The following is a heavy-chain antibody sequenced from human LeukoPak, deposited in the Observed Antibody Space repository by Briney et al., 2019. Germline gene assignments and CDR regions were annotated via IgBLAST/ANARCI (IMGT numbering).Heavy chain of an antibody. D-gene: IGHD6-19*01. CDR2: INTNTGNP. V-gene: IGHV7-4-1*02. Sequence: ASVKVSCKASGYTFTSYAMNWVRQAPGQGLEWMGWINTNTGNPTYAQGFTGRFVFSLDTSVSTAYLQISSLKAEDTAVYYCARDPSSSGWYGYYFDYWGQGTLVSVSS. CDR1: GYTFTSYA. J-gene: IGHJ4*02. CDR3: ARDPSSSGWYGYYFDY.